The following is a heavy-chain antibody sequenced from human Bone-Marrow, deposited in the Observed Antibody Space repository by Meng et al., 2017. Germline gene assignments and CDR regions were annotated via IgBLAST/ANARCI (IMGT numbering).Heavy chain of an antibody. CDR3: ARVGYYNILTGYYYFDY. Sequence: GESLKISCAASGFTFSSYWMSWVRQAPGKGLEWVANIKQDGSEKYYVDSVKGRFTISRDNAKNSLYLQMNSLRAEDTAVYYCARVGYYNILTGYYYFDYWGRERWSPSPQ. V-gene: IGHV3-7*01. CDR2: IKQDGSEK. CDR1: GFTFSSYW. D-gene: IGHD3-9*01. J-gene: IGHJ4*02.